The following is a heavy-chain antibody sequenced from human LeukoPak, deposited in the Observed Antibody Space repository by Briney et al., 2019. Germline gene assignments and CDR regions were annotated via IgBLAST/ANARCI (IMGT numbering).Heavy chain of an antibody. Sequence: GGSLRLSCAASGFTFSSYGRHWVRQAPGKGLEWVAVISYDGSNKYYADSVKGRFTISGVNSKNTLYPQMHPLTAQDTAVHYCAKRAPLPHALDIWGQGTLVTVSS. CDR1: GFTFSSYG. D-gene: IGHD1-26*01. V-gene: IGHV3-30*18. CDR3: AKRAPLPHALDI. CDR2: ISYDGSNK. J-gene: IGHJ3*02.